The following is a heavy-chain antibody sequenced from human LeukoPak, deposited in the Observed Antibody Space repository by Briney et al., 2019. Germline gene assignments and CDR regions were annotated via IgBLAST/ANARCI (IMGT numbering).Heavy chain of an antibody. CDR3: AKDGRGFYYYYYYYMDV. J-gene: IGHJ6*03. V-gene: IGHV3-64*01. D-gene: IGHD2-15*01. Sequence: GGSLRLSCAASGFTFSSYAMHWVRQAPGKGLEYVSVISSNGGNIYYANSVKGRFTISRDNSKNTLYLQMNSLRAEDTAVYYCAKDGRGFYYYYYYYMDVWGKGTTVTISS. CDR2: ISSNGGNI. CDR1: GFTFSSYA.